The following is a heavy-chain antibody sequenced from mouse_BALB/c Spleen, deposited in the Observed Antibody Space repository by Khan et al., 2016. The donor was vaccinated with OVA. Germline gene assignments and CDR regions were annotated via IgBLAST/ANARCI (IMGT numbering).Heavy chain of an antibody. CDR3: TRDRIDY. Sequence: VKLQESGAALAKPGASVKMSCKASGYTFSTYWMHWVKQRPGQGLEWIGYINPTSGYTEYNEKFKEKATLSADTSSSTAYMQLSRLTSEDSSVYYCTRDRIDYWGQGTSLTVSS. J-gene: IGHJ2*02. V-gene: IGHV1-7*01. CDR2: INPTSGYT. CDR1: GYTFSTYW.